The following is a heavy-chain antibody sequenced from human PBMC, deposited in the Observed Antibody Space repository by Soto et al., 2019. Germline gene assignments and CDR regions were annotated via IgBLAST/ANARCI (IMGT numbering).Heavy chain of an antibody. CDR1: GYTFTSYD. J-gene: IGHJ4*02. Sequence: GASVKVSCKASGYTFTSYDINWVRQATGQGLEWMGWMNPNSGNTGYAQKFQGRVTMTRNTSISTAYMELSSLRSEDTAVYYCARASNYDFWSGYWTGGINYFDYWGQGTLVTVSS. CDR2: MNPNSGNT. V-gene: IGHV1-8*01. CDR3: ARASNYDFWSGYWTGGINYFDY. D-gene: IGHD3-3*01.